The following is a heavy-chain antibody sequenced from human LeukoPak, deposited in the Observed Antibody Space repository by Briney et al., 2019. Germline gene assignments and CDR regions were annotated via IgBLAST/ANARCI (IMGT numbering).Heavy chain of an antibody. Sequence: SETLSLTCTVAGGSISSHYWSLIRQPPRKGLEWIGYIYYSGSTNYNPSLKSRVTISVDTSKNQFSLKLSSVTAADTAVYYCARRGYMDAFDIWGQGTMVTVSS. J-gene: IGHJ3*02. V-gene: IGHV4-59*11. CDR3: ARRGYMDAFDI. CDR2: IYYSGST. D-gene: IGHD5-12*01. CDR1: GGSISSHY.